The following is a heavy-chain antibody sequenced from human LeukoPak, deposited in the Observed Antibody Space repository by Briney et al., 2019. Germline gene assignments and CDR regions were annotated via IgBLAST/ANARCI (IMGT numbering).Heavy chain of an antibody. D-gene: IGHD4-17*01. V-gene: IGHV4-59*01. Sequence: SETPSLTCTVSGGSISSYYWSWIRQPPGKELEWIGCLYYGGSTSYNPSLKSRVTISAYTSKNQFSLKLSSVTAADTAVYYCARTTVTTYYFDYWGQGTLVTVSS. CDR2: LYYGGST. CDR3: ARTTVTTYYFDY. CDR1: GGSISSYY. J-gene: IGHJ4*02.